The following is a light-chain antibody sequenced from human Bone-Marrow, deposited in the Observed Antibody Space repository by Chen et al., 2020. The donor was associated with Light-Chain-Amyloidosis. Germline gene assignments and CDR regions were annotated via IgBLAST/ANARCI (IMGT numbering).Light chain of an antibody. CDR2: RDT. J-gene: IGLJ2*01. CDR1: DLPTKY. Sequence: SHELPQPPSVAVSPGQTARITCSGDDLPTKYAYWYQQKPGPAPVLVIHRDTERPSGISERFSGSSSGTTATLTISGVQAEDEADYHWQSADSSGTYEVIFGGGTKLTVL. V-gene: IGLV3-25*03. CDR3: QSADSSGTYEVI.